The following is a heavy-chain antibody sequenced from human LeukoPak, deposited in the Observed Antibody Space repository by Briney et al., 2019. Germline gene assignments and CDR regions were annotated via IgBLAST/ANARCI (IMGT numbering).Heavy chain of an antibody. Sequence: GGSLRLSCAASGFTFSDYYMSWVRQAPGKGLEWVANIKQDGSEKYYVDSVKGRFTISRDTSKNTLYLQMNSLRAEDTAVYYCARGGLWFGESLNWFDPWGQGTLVTVSS. V-gene: IGHV3-7*03. CDR3: ARGGLWFGESLNWFDP. CDR1: GFTFSDYY. D-gene: IGHD3-10*01. J-gene: IGHJ5*02. CDR2: IKQDGSEK.